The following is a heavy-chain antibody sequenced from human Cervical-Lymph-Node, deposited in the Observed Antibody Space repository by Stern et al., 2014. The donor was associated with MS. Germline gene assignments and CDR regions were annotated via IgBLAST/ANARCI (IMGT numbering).Heavy chain of an antibody. J-gene: IGHJ6*02. CDR1: GGSISSYY. CDR2: IYYSGST. CDR3: ARARSLGYVVDV. Sequence: QLQLQESGPGLVKPSETLSLTCTVSGGSISSYYWSWIRQPPGKGLERIGYIYYSGSTNYNPSLKSRVTISVDTSKNQFSLKLSSVTAADTAVYYCARARSLGYVVDVWGQGTTVTVSS. V-gene: IGHV4-59*01.